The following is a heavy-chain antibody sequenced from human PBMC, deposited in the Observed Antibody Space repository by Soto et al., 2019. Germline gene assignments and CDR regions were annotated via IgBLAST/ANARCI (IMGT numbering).Heavy chain of an antibody. D-gene: IGHD3-22*01. CDR3: AREGGYFDSSGSGVYHYYGVDV. J-gene: IGHJ6*02. V-gene: IGHV4-4*07. CDR2: IYYTGST. CDR1: GDPISPYY. Sequence: SETLSLTCTVSGDPISPYYWSWIRQPAGKGLEWIGRIYYTGSTNYNPPLKSRVSMSLDTARNQISLKVKSVTAADTAVYYCAREGGYFDSSGSGVYHYYGVDVWGRGTTVTVSS.